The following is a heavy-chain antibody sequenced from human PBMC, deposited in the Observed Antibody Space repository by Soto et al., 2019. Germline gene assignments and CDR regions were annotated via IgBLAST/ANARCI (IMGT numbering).Heavy chain of an antibody. Sequence: QVQLVRSGAEVKKPGSSVKVSCKTSGVTFNTFAISWVRQAPGQGLEYMGGIIPVLGPANYAQRFQGRVTITADKSTSTAYLELTNLTSEDTAVYYCARAAKRYFDYWGQGTLVTVSS. V-gene: IGHV1-69*06. CDR1: GVTFNTFA. J-gene: IGHJ4*02. CDR3: ARAAKRYFDY. CDR2: IIPVLGPA.